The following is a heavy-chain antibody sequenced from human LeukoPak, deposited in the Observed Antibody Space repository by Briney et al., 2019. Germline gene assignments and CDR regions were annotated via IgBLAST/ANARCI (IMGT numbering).Heavy chain of an antibody. CDR2: ISAYNGNT. D-gene: IGHD3-10*01. CDR3: ARGPSTGYELLWFGELHFDY. J-gene: IGHJ4*02. Sequence: ASVKVSCKASGYTFTRYGISWVRQAPGQGLEWMGWISAYNGNTNYAQKLQGRATMTTDTSTSTAYMELRSLRSDDTAVYYCARGPSTGYELLWFGELHFDYWGQGTLVTVSS. V-gene: IGHV1-18*01. CDR1: GYTFTRYG.